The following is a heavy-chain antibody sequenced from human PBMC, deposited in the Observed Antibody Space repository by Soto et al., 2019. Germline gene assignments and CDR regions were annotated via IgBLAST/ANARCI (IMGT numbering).Heavy chain of an antibody. J-gene: IGHJ4*02. V-gene: IGHV3-30*18. CDR1: GFTFSSYG. CDR2: ISYDGSNK. Sequence: TGGSLRLSCAASGFTFSSYGMHWVRQAPGKGLEWVAVISYDGSNKYYADSVKGRFTISRDNSKNTLYLQMNSLRAEDMAVYYCAKDYNDILAHWGQGPLVTVSS. CDR3: AKDYNDILAH. D-gene: IGHD3-9*01.